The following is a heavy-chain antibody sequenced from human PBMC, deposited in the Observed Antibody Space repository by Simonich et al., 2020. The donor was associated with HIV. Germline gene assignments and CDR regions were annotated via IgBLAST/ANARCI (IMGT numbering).Heavy chain of an antibody. CDR2: INHSGYT. J-gene: IGHJ5*02. CDR3: AREFVYYGSGLSPSWFDP. CDR1: GGSFSDYF. D-gene: IGHD3-10*01. Sequence: QVQLQQWGAGLLKPSETLSLTCALYGGSFSDYFWTWIRQSRGKGLEWIGEINHSGYTNYNPAPKSRVTISVDTSKNQFSLNLSSVTAADTAVYYCAREFVYYGSGLSPSWFDPWGQGTLVTVSS. V-gene: IGHV4-34*02.